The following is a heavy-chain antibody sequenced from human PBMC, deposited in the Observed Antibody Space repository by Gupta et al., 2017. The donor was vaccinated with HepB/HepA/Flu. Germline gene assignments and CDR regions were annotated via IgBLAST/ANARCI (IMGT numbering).Heavy chain of an antibody. CDR2: IYYSGST. D-gene: IGHD2-2*02. CDR1: RISVSSNLYF. V-gene: IGHV4-61*01. Sequence: QVQLQESGPGLVKPSETLSLTCTVSRISVSSNLYFWTWIRQPPGKGLEWIGSIYYSGSTDYNPYLNSRVTISMDTAKNQFSLKLSSVTAADTAVYYWARFGRYCSNTSCYRPFEYWGQGTLVTVSS. CDR3: ARFGRYCSNTSCYRPFEY. J-gene: IGHJ4*02.